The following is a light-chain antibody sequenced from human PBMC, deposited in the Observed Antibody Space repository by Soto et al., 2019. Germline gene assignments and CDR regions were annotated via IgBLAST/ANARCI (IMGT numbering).Light chain of an antibody. Sequence: EIVLTQSPATLSLSPGERATLSCRASQSVSSSYLAWYQQKPGQAPRLLIYGASSRATGIPDRFSGSGSGTDFPLTISSLEPEDFAVYYCQQYGSSPPKITFGGGTKVDIK. CDR1: QSVSSSY. CDR2: GAS. V-gene: IGKV3-20*01. J-gene: IGKJ4*01. CDR3: QQYGSSPPKIT.